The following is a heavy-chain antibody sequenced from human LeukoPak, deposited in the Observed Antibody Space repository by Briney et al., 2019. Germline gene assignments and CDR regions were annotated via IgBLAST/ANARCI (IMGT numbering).Heavy chain of an antibody. CDR3: AKASDYGGPYYFDY. J-gene: IGHJ4*02. CDR1: GFTFDDYA. Sequence: GRSLRLSCAAFGFTFDDYAMHWVRQAPGKGLEWVSGISWNSGSIGYADSVKGRFTISRDNAKNSLYLQMNSLRAEDMALYYCAKASDYGGPYYFDYWGQGTLVTVSS. V-gene: IGHV3-9*03. CDR2: ISWNSGSI. D-gene: IGHD4-23*01.